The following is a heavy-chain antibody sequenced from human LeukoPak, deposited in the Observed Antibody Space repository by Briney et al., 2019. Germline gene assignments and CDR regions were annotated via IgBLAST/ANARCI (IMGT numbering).Heavy chain of an antibody. Sequence: KASQTLSLTCTVSGGSISSGGYYWSWIRQHPGKGLEWIGYIYYSGSTYYNPSLKSRVTISVDTSKNQFSLKLSSVTAADTAVYYCARDGEMATTTYNWFDPWGQGTLVTVSS. CDR1: GGSISSGGYY. CDR2: IYYSGST. CDR3: ARDGEMATTTYNWFDP. V-gene: IGHV4-31*03. J-gene: IGHJ5*02. D-gene: IGHD5-24*01.